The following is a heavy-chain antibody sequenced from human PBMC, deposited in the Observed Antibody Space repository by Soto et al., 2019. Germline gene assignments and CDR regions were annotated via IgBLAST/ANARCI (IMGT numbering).Heavy chain of an antibody. CDR3: ARDQPRYSYGYRLGY. J-gene: IGHJ4*02. V-gene: IGHV3-21*01. Sequence: EVQLVESGGGLVKPGGSLRLSCAASGFTFSSYSMNWVRQAPGKGLEWVSSISSSSSYIYYEDSVKGRFTTSRDNAKNSLYLQMNSLRAEDTAVYYCARDQPRYSYGYRLGYWGQGTLVTVSS. CDR2: ISSSSSYI. CDR1: GFTFSSYS. D-gene: IGHD5-18*01.